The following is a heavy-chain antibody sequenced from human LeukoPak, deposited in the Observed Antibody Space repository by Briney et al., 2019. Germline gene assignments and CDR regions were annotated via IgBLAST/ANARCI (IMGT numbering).Heavy chain of an antibody. Sequence: SETLSLTCAVYGGAFSDYYWSWIRQPPGKGLEWIGEINHSRSTNYNPSLKSRVTISVDTSKNQFSLKLSSVTAADTAVYYCARGMGATNYYGSGSYRGHNWFDPWGQGTLVTVSS. CDR1: GGAFSDYY. CDR2: INHSRST. J-gene: IGHJ5*02. D-gene: IGHD3-10*01. V-gene: IGHV4-34*01. CDR3: ARGMGATNYYGSGSYRGHNWFDP.